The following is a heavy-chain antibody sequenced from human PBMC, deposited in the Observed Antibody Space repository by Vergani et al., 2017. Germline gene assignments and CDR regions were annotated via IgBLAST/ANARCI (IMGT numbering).Heavy chain of an antibody. CDR2: IIPILGIA. CDR1: GGTFSSYT. CDR3: ASLIVGDYGGLDD. D-gene: IGHD1-26*01. J-gene: IGHJ4*02. Sequence: QVQLVQSGAEVKKPGSSVKVSCKASGGTFSSYTISWVRQAPGQGLEWMGRIIPILGIANYAQKFQGRVTITADKSTSTAYMELSSLRSEDTAVYYCASLIVGDYGGLDDWGQGTLVTVPS. V-gene: IGHV1-69*02.